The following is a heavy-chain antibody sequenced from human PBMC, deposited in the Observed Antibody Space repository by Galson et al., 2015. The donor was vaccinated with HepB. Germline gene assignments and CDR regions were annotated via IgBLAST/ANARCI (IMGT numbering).Heavy chain of an antibody. CDR3: AENSWDYYYYGMDV. V-gene: IGHV3-23*01. J-gene: IGHJ6*02. CDR2: ISGSGGST. CDR1: GFTFSSYA. Sequence: SLRLSCAASGFTFSSYAMSWVRQAPGKGLEWVSAISGSGGSTYYADSVKGRFTISRDNSKNTLYLQMNSLRAEDTAVYYCAENSWDYYYYGMDVWGQGTTVTVSS. D-gene: IGHD2-21*01.